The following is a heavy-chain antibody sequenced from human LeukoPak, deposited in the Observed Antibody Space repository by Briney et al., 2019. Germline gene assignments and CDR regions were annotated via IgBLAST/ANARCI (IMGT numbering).Heavy chain of an antibody. CDR2: VYYSGTT. V-gene: IGHV4-59*01. Sequence: PSETLSLTCTVSGGSISRYYWSWIRQPPGKGLKWIGYVYYSGTTNYNPSLKSRITISVDTSKNQFSLKLSSVTAGDTAVYYCARAATMRDAFDVWRQGTKVTVSS. CDR3: ARAATMRDAFDV. D-gene: IGHD3-22*01. CDR1: GGSISRYY. J-gene: IGHJ3*01.